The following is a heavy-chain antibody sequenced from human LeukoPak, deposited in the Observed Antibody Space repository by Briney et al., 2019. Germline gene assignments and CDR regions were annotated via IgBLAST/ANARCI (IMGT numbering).Heavy chain of an antibody. V-gene: IGHV3-23*01. D-gene: IGHD3-22*01. J-gene: IGHJ4*02. Sequence: GGSLRLSCAASGFTFSTYAMTWVRQAPGKGLEWVSTINRSGDSAYYADSVKGRFTISRDNSKNTLYLQMNSLRAEDAALYYCAKDLTEYYDSNADYWGQGTLVTVSS. CDR1: GFTFSTYA. CDR2: INRSGDSA. CDR3: AKDLTEYYDSNADY.